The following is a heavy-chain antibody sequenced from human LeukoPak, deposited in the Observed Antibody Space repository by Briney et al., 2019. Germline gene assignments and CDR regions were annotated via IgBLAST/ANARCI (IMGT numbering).Heavy chain of an antibody. J-gene: IGHJ4*02. Sequence: GGSLRLSCAASGFTVSSNYMSWVRQAPGKGLEWVSVIYSGGSTYYADSVKGRFTISRDNSKNTLYLQMNSLRAEDTAVYYCASTRPEYYYDSSGYYRGGRGTLVTVP. D-gene: IGHD3-22*01. V-gene: IGHV3-66*01. CDR2: IYSGGST. CDR1: GFTVSSNY. CDR3: ASTRPEYYYDSSGYYR.